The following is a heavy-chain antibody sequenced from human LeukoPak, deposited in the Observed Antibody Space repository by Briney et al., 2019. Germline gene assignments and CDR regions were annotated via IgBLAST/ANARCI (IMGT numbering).Heavy chain of an antibody. CDR1: GFTFSSYA. CDR2: ISYDGSNK. J-gene: IGHJ4*02. CDR3: ARETIAARTFDY. V-gene: IGHV3-30-3*01. D-gene: IGHD6-6*01. Sequence: GRSLRLSCAASGFTFSSYAMHWVRQAPGKELEWVAVISYDGSNKYYADSVKGRFTISRDNSKNTLYLQMNSLRAEDTAVYYCARETIAARTFDYWGQGTLVTVSS.